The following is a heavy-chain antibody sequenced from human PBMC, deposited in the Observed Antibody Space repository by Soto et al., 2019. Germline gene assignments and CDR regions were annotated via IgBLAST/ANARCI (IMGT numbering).Heavy chain of an antibody. J-gene: IGHJ5*02. D-gene: IGHD6-6*01. V-gene: IGHV4-39*01. CDR2: IYYSGST. CDR1: GGSIISSRHY. Sequence: SETLSLTCTVSGGSIISSRHYLGWIRQPPGKGLEWIGTIYYSGSTYYNPSLKSRINISVDTSKNQFSLKLSSVTAADTAVYYCARLVAKYGSSLGWFDPWGQGTLVTVSS. CDR3: ARLVAKYGSSLGWFDP.